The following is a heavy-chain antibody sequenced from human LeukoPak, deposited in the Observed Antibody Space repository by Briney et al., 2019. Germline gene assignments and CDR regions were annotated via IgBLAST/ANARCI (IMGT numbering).Heavy chain of an antibody. CDR3: ARDHHLWIQLWSSWFDP. Sequence: SETLSLTCAVYGGSFSGYYWSWLRQPPGKGLEWIGEINHSGSTNYNPSLKSRVTISVDTSKNQFSLKLSSVTAADTAVYYCARDHHLWIQLWSSWFDPWGQGTLVTVSS. D-gene: IGHD5-18*01. CDR2: INHSGST. CDR1: GGSFSGYY. J-gene: IGHJ5*02. V-gene: IGHV4-34*01.